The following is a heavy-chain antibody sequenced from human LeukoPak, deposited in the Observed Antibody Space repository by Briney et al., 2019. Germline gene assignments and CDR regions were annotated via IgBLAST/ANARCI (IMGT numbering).Heavy chain of an antibody. J-gene: IGHJ4*02. CDR1: GYTFTGYY. Sequence: ASVKVSCKASGYTFTGYYMHWVRQAPGQGLEWMGWINPNSGGTNYAQKFQGRVTMTRDTSISTAYMELSRLRSDDTAVYYCAREWELLAGVDNYLGQGTLVTVSS. V-gene: IGHV1-2*02. D-gene: IGHD1-26*01. CDR3: AREWELLAGVDNY. CDR2: INPNSGGT.